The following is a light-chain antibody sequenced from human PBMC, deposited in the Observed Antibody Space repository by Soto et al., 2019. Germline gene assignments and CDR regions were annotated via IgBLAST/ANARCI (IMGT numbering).Light chain of an antibody. CDR3: QQYDTWPPT. CDR2: RAS. CDR1: HSVSDD. Sequence: ERVMTQSPAALSVFPGERATLSCRASHSVSDDLAWYQQKPGQAPRLLIYRASTRATGIPARFSGSGSGTEFTLTISSLQSEDFAVYYCQQYDTWPPTFGPGTKVDVK. V-gene: IGKV3-15*01. J-gene: IGKJ3*01.